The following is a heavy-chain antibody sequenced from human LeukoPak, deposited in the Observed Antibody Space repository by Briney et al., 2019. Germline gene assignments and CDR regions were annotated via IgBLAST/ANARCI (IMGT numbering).Heavy chain of an antibody. V-gene: IGHV4-34*01. Sequence: NASETLSLTCAVYGGSFSGYYWSWIRQPPGKGLEWIGEINHSGSTNYNPSLKSRVTISVDTSKNQFSLKLSSVTAADTAVYYCARTVVAAADDYWGQGTLVTVSS. D-gene: IGHD6-13*01. J-gene: IGHJ4*02. CDR1: GGSFSGYY. CDR2: INHSGST. CDR3: ARTVVAAADDY.